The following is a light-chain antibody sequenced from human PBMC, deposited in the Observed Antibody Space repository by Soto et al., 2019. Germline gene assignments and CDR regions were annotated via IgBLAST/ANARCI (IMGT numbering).Light chain of an antibody. CDR3: CSYAGSSTLV. CDR2: EGS. V-gene: IGLV2-23*01. CDR1: SSDVGSYKF. Sequence: QSALTQPASVSGSPGQSITISCTGTSSDVGSYKFVSWYQQHPGKAPKLMIYEGSKRPSGVSNRFSGSKSGNTASLTISGLQAEDEVDYYCCSYAGSSTLVFGGGTKLTVL. J-gene: IGLJ2*01.